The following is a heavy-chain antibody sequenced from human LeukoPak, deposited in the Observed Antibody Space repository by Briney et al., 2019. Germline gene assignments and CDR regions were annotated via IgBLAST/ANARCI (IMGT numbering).Heavy chain of an antibody. CDR2: IYYSGST. CDR3: ARKNGYLPHFDY. D-gene: IGHD3-22*01. J-gene: IGHJ4*02. V-gene: IGHV4-61*01. CDR1: GGSVSSGTYY. Sequence: SETLSLTCTVSGGSVSSGTYYWSWIRQPPGKGLEWIGYIYYSGSTNYNPSLKSRVTISVDTSKNQCSLKLSSVTTADTAVYYCARKNGYLPHFDYWGQRTLVTVSS.